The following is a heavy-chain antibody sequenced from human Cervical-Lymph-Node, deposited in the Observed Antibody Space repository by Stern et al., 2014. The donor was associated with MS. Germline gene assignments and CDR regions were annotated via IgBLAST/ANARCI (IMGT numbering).Heavy chain of an antibody. Sequence: EVHLVESGGGLVQPGRSLRLSCAASGFTFDDYAMHWVRQAPGKGLEWVSGISWNSGSIGYADSVKGRFTISRDNAKNSLYLQMNSLRAEDTALYYCAKDGANYYDSSGYFGWYFDYWGQGTLVTVSS. V-gene: IGHV3-9*01. CDR1: GFTFDDYA. D-gene: IGHD3-22*01. J-gene: IGHJ4*02. CDR2: ISWNSGSI. CDR3: AKDGANYYDSSGYFGWYFDY.